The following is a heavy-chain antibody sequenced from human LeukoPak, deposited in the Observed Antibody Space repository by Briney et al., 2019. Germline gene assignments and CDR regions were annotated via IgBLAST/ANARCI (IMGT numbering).Heavy chain of an antibody. D-gene: IGHD6-13*01. V-gene: IGHV1-2*02. J-gene: IGHJ4*02. CDR1: GYTFTGYY. CDR2: INPNSGGT. Sequence: ASVKVSCKASGYTFTGYYMHWVRQAPGQGLEWMGWINPNSGGTNYAQKFQGRVTMTRDTSISTAYMELSRLRSDDTAVYYCARGLNPGYSSSGYARLGVYFNYGGRGTLVTVSS. CDR3: ARGLNPGYSSSGYARLGVYFNY.